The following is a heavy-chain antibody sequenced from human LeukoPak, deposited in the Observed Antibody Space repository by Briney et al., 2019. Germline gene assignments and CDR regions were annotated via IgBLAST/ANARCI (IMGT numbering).Heavy chain of an antibody. CDR1: GGSFSGYY. J-gene: IGHJ4*02. D-gene: IGHD3-9*01. V-gene: IGHV4-34*01. Sequence: PSETLSLTSALYGGSFSGYYWSWIRQPPGKGREWIGEINHSGSTNYNTSLKSRVTISVDTSKNQFSLKLSSVTAADTAVYYCARKNKYYDILTGYWRFDYWGQGTLVTVSS. CDR3: ARKNKYYDILTGYWRFDY. CDR2: INHSGST.